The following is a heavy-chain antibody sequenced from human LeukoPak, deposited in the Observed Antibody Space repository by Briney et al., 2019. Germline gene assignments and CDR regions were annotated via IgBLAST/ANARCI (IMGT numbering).Heavy chain of an antibody. CDR3: ARSSIAARRGFCYFDY. V-gene: IGHV4-59*06. CDR1: GGSISSSY. Sequence: SETLSLTCTVSGGSISSSYWSWIRQPPGKGLEWIGYIYYSGSTYYNPSLKSRVTISVDTSKNQFSLKLSSVTAADTAVYYCARSSIAARRGFCYFDYWGQGTLVTVSS. D-gene: IGHD6-6*01. J-gene: IGHJ4*02. CDR2: IYYSGST.